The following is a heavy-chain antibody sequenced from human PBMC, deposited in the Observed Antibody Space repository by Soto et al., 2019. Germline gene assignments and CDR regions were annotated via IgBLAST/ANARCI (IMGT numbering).Heavy chain of an antibody. J-gene: IGHJ6*02. Sequence: VASVKVSCKASVFTFSNYGLNWVRQAPGQGLEWMGWVSANNGHTNYAQNLQGRVSMTTDTSTSTAYMELRGLTFDDTAVYYCARDIESVTAKHFFYYYAMDVWGQGTTVTVSS. V-gene: IGHV1-18*01. CDR2: VSANNGHT. CDR1: VFTFSNYG. CDR3: ARDIESVTAKHFFYYYAMDV. D-gene: IGHD2-8*01.